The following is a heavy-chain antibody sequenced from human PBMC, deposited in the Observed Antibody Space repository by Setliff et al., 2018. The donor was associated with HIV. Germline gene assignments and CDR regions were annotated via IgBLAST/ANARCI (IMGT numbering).Heavy chain of an antibody. V-gene: IGHV1-69*08. CDR1: GDIFSKYT. CDR2: IIPMLGTP. CDR3: AREHGTSTLKD. J-gene: IGHJ4*02. Sequence: SVKVSCKASGDIFSKYTFSWVRQAPGQGLEWVGRIIPMLGTPNYAKKFQGRVTITADISTSTVYMELRTLRSEDTAVYYCAREHGTSTLKDWGQGTLVTVSS.